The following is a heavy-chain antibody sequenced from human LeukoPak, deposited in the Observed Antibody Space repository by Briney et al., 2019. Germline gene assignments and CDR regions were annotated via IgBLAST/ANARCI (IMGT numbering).Heavy chain of an antibody. V-gene: IGHV1-69*04. CDR2: IIPILGIP. D-gene: IGHD5-18*01. Sequence: SVTVSFKASGGTFISYAINWVRQAPGQGLEGMGRIIPILGIPNYAQQFQGRVTITADKSTSTAYMELSSLRSDDTAVYYCARVPTAVDTAMVTAYWGQGTLVTVSS. CDR3: ARVPTAVDTAMVTAY. J-gene: IGHJ4*02. CDR1: GGTFISYA.